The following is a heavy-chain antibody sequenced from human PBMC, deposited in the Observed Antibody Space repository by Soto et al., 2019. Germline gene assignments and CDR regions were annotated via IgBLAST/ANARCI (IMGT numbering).Heavy chain of an antibody. CDR1: DFPFSSYP. CDR2: ISGSGDST. D-gene: IGHD6-19*01. J-gene: IGHJ1*01. CDR3: AKGVPGIAVAGTGYFQH. V-gene: IGHV3-23*01. Sequence: GGPWSPPFQAPDFPFSSYPMSWVRRAPGRGLEWVSGISGSGDSTYYADSVKGRFTISRDNSKNTLYLQMNSLRAEDTAVYYCAKGVPGIAVAGTGYFQHWGQGTLVTVSS.